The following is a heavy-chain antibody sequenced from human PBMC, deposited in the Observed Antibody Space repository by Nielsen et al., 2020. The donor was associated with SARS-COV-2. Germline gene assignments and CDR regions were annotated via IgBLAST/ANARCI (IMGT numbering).Heavy chain of an antibody. CDR3: AREGPDSSSSYFDY. CDR1: GFTFSSSA. Sequence: GESLKISCAASGFTFSSSALHWVRQAPGKGLEWVAIISHDGNTLYNAGSVKGRFTISRDNSENTMFLQMNSLRVDDTAVYYCAREGPDSSSSYFDYWGQGTLVTVSS. J-gene: IGHJ4*02. CDR2: ISHDGNTL. D-gene: IGHD6-6*01. V-gene: IGHV3-30*04.